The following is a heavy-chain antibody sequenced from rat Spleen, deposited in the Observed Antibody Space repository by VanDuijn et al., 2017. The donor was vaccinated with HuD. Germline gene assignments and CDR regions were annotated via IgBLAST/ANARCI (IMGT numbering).Heavy chain of an antibody. D-gene: IGHD1-10*01. Sequence: EVQLVESGGGLVQPGRSLKLSCAVSGFTFSNYDMAWVRQAPTKGLEWVTSISDGGEITSYRDSVKGRFTISKDSAKSTLFLQMNSLRSEDTATYYCARHPFYNNWVMDAWGQGVSVTVSS. CDR1: GFTFSNYD. V-gene: IGHV5-25*01. CDR2: ISDGGEIT. CDR3: ARHPFYNNWVMDA. J-gene: IGHJ4*01.